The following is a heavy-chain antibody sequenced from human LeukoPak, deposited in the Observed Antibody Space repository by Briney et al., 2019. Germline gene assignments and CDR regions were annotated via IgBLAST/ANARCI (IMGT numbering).Heavy chain of an antibody. Sequence: PGGSLRLSCVASGFTFSAHYMDWVRQAPGKGLEWVGRIKHRPERYATEYAASVKGRFSISRDDSKDSLYLQMNSLHIEDTAVYYCAKGGQQLVRYSFDYWGQGTLVTVSS. CDR2: IKHRPERYAT. CDR3: AKGGQQLVRYSFDY. V-gene: IGHV3-72*01. J-gene: IGHJ4*02. D-gene: IGHD6-13*01. CDR1: GFTFSAHY.